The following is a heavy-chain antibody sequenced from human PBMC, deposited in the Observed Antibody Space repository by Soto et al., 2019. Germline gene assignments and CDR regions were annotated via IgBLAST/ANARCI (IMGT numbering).Heavy chain of an antibody. J-gene: IGHJ6*02. CDR2: IYYSGST. V-gene: IGHV4-30-4*08. CDR3: ARASPVVTDV. Sequence: PSETLSLTCSVSGGSITSGGYYWNWIRQHPGKGLEWIGYIYYSGSTYYNPSLKSRVTISVDTSKNQFSLKLSSVTAADTAVYYCARASPVVTDVWGQGTTVTAP. CDR1: GGSITSGGYY. D-gene: IGHD5-18*01.